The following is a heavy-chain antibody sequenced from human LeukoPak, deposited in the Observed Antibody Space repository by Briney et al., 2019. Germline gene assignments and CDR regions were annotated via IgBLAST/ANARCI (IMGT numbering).Heavy chain of an antibody. Sequence: PSETLSLTCTVSGGSISSSGYYWSWIRQPPGKGLEWIGYIYHSGSTHYNPSLKSRVTITVDRSKNQFSLKLSSVTAADTAVYYCARTKYSGRSPDWFDPWGQGTLVTVSS. D-gene: IGHD1-26*01. V-gene: IGHV4-30-2*01. CDR1: GGSISSSGYY. CDR2: IYHSGST. J-gene: IGHJ5*02. CDR3: ARTKYSGRSPDWFDP.